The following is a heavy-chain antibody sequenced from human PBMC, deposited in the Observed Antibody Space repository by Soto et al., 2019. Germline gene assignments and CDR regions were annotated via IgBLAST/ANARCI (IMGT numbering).Heavy chain of an antibody. D-gene: IGHD3-10*01. CDR3: GGMFWFGDLLFDY. J-gene: IGHJ4*02. V-gene: IGHV4-59*12. CDR2: TYYIGNT. Sequence: SETLSLTCTVSGGSISSDYWSWIRKYPGKGLQWIGYTYYIGNTNYNPSLESRVTMSLDRSKNQYFLKLTSVTAADTAVYFCGGMFWFGDLLFDYWGPGTLVTVSS. CDR1: GGSISSDY.